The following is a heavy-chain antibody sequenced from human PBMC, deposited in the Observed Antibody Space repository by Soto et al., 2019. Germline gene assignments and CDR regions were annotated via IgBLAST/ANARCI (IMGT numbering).Heavy chain of an antibody. D-gene: IGHD2-15*01. CDR1: GYTLTSYG. V-gene: IGHV1-18*01. Sequence: ASVKVSCKASGYTLTSYGISWVRQAPRQGLEWMGWISAYSGKANYAQKLQGRVTMTTDTSTSTAYMELRSLRSDDTAVYYCARKKVVAATPPYYYYGMDVWGQGTTVTVSS. J-gene: IGHJ6*02. CDR3: ARKKVVAATPPYYYYGMDV. CDR2: ISAYSGKA.